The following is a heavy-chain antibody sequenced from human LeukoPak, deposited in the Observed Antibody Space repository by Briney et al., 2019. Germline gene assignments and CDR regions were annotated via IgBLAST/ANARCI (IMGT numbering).Heavy chain of an antibody. J-gene: IGHJ4*02. D-gene: IGHD4-17*01. V-gene: IGHV4-30-2*01. CDR3: ARGTDGYYFDY. Sequence: SQTLSLTCAVSGGSISSGGYSWSWIRQPPGKGLEWIGYIYHSGSTYYNPSLKSRVTTSVDRSKNQFSLKLSSVTAADTAVYYCARGTDGYYFDYWGQGTLVTVSS. CDR1: GGSISSGGYS. CDR2: IYHSGST.